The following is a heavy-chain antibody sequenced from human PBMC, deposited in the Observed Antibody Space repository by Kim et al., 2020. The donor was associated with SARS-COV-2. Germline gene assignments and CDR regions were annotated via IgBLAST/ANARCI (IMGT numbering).Heavy chain of an antibody. D-gene: IGHD2-2*01. CDR3: ARDLGYCSSTSCHHGGAFDI. J-gene: IGHJ3*02. Sequence: SVKVSCKASGGTFSSYAISWVRQAPGQGLEWMGGIIPIFGTANYAQKFQGRVTITADESTSTAYMELSSLRSEDTAVYYCARDLGYCSSTSCHHGGAFDIWGQGTMVTVSS. CDR1: GGTFSSYA. V-gene: IGHV1-69*13. CDR2: IIPIFGTA.